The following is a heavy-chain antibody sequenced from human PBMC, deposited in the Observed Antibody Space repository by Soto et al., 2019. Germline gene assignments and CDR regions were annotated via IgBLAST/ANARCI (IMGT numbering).Heavy chain of an antibody. J-gene: IGHJ4*02. Sequence: SPVKLSRKASGYNYSIYAIIWLLQAPGQGLEWMGGIIPIFGTANYAQKFQGRVTITADESTSTAYMELSSLRSEDTAVYYCAWGSTCGFDYWGKGTLVTVSS. CDR2: IIPIFGTA. D-gene: IGHD2-2*01. CDR1: GYNYSIYA. V-gene: IGHV1-69*01. CDR3: AWGSTCGFDY.